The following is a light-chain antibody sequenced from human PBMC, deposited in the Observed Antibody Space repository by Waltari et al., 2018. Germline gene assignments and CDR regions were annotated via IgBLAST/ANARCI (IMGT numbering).Light chain of an antibody. J-gene: IGKJ1*01. V-gene: IGKV1-39*01. CDR1: QSITTY. CDR3: QRSDSNFRT. Sequence: DIQMTQSPSSLSASVGERITITCRASQSITTYLNWYQQKPGKAPKLLIYAASSLQSGVPSRFSGSGFGTDFTLTISRLQPEDFATYYCQRSDSNFRTFGQGTKVEIK. CDR2: AAS.